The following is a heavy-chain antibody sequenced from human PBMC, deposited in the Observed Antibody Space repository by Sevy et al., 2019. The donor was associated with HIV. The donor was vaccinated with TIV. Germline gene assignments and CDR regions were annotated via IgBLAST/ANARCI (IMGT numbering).Heavy chain of an antibody. J-gene: IGHJ4*02. Sequence: SDTLSLTCTVSGGSISNYYWIWIRQPPGKRLEWIGYIYYSGSTNYNPSLESRVTISVDTSKNQFSLKLSSVTAADTAVYYCARPYRSGSYYKWAYWGQGTLVTVSS. CDR2: IYYSGST. CDR1: GGSISNYY. D-gene: IGHD3-10*01. CDR3: ARPYRSGSYYKWAY. V-gene: IGHV4-59*07.